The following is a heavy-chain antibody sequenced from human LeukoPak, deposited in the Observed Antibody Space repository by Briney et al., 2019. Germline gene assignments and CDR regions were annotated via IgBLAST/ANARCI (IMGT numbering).Heavy chain of an antibody. J-gene: IGHJ4*02. V-gene: IGHV4-39*01. D-gene: IGHD3-22*01. Sequence: SETLSLPCTVSGGYISSSSYFWGWIRQPPEKGLEWIGNIYYSGSTYYNPSLRSRVTVYLDTSKNRLSLNLRSVTAADTAVYYCARQPAAHDDSGYYYPDYWGQGPLVTVSS. CDR2: IYYSGST. CDR3: ARQPAAHDDSGYYYPDY. CDR1: GGYISSSSYF.